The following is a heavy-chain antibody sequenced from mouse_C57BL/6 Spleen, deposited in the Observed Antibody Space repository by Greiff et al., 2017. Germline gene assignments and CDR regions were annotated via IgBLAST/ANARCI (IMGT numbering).Heavy chain of an antibody. D-gene: IGHD2-4*01. CDR3: ANYYDYDLLAMDY. CDR2: IYPRDGST. J-gene: IGHJ4*01. CDR1: GYTFTDHT. V-gene: IGHV1-78*01. Sequence: VQLQQSDAELVKPGASVKISCKVSGYTFTDHTIHWMKQRPEQGLEWIGYIYPRDGSTKYNEKFKGKATLTADKSSSTAYMQLNSLTSEDSAVYVCANYYDYDLLAMDYWGQGTSVTVSS.